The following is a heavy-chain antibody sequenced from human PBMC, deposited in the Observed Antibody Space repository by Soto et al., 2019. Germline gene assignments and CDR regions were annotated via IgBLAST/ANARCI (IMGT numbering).Heavy chain of an antibody. CDR2: ISDSGTGT. J-gene: IGHJ4*02. V-gene: IGHV3-23*01. D-gene: IGHD1-1*01. CDR3: AYKTGFDY. CDR1: GFAFSSSA. Sequence: GGSLRLSCAASGFAFSSSAMSWVHQAPGKGLDWVSTISDSGTGTFYADSVRGRFTISRDNSKNTLFLQMNSLRVEDTAIYYCAYKTGFDYWGQGTLVTVSS.